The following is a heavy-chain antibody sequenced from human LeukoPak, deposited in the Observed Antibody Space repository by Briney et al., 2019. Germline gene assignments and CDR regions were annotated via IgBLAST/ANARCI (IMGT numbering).Heavy chain of an antibody. CDR2: MNPNSGNT. J-gene: IGHJ4*02. CDR1: GYTFTSYD. V-gene: IGHV1-8*03. Sequence: ASVKVSCKASGYTFTSYDINWVRQATGQGLEWMGWMNPNSGNTGYAQKFQGRVTITRNTSISTAYMELSSLRSEDTAVYYCARVAGHVELPPYDFWSGYYFDYWGQGTLVTVSS. D-gene: IGHD3-3*01. CDR3: ARVAGHVELPPYDFWSGYYFDY.